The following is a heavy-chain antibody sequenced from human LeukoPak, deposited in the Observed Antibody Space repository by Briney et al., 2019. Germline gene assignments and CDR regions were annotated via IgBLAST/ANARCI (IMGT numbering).Heavy chain of an antibody. D-gene: IGHD1-26*01. CDR1: GFTFSSHG. Sequence: GGSLRLSCAASGFTFSSHGMNWVRQAPGKGLEWVSGISGSGGNTYYADSVKGRFTISRDNAKNTLYLQMNSLRAEDTAVYYCAREQVGAYRYYFDYWGQGTLVTVSS. J-gene: IGHJ4*02. CDR3: AREQVGAYRYYFDY. CDR2: ISGSGGNT. V-gene: IGHV3-23*01.